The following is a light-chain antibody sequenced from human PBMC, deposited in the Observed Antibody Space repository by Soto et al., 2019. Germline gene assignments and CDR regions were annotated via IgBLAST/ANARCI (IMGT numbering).Light chain of an antibody. V-gene: IGKV1-39*01. Sequence: DIQMTQSPSSLSASVEDRVIITCRASQSISNHLTWYQQKPGKAPKLLIFAASSLQSGVPSRFSGSRSGPDFTLTISSLQPEDFATYYCQQSYSTLWTFGQGTNVDIK. J-gene: IGKJ1*01. CDR1: QSISNH. CDR2: AAS. CDR3: QQSYSTLWT.